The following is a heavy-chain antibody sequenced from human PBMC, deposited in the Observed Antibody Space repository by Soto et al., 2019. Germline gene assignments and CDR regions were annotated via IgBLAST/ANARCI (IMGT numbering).Heavy chain of an antibody. CDR1: GGSVSGVDYF. D-gene: IGHD6-19*01. CDR2: IYYTGIT. Sequence: SETLSLTCTVSGGSVSGVDYFWSWIRQSPGKGLEWIGYIYYTGITHLNPSLKSRLTMAVDTSKNEFSLKLTSVSAADTAVYYCARAPGLGVAHIDYWGQGTLVTVSS. V-gene: IGHV4-30-4*01. J-gene: IGHJ4*02. CDR3: ARAPGLGVAHIDY.